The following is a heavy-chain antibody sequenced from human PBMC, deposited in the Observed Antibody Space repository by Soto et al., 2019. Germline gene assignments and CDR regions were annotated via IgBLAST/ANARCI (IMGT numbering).Heavy chain of an antibody. J-gene: IGHJ6*03. D-gene: IGHD3-16*01. Sequence: SETLSLTCTVSGGSINNYFWSWIRQPPGKGLEWIGHIYDSGSTDYNPSLKSRVAISVDASKTHFSLRLNSVTAADAAVYYCATYDSPYYYMDVWGKGTTVTVS. CDR3: ATYDSPYYYMDV. CDR1: GGSINNYF. CDR2: IYDSGST. V-gene: IGHV4-59*13.